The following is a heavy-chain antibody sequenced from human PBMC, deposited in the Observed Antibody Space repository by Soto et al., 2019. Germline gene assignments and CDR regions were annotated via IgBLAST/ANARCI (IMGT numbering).Heavy chain of an antibody. CDR2: INPSGGST. J-gene: IGHJ5*02. D-gene: IGHD2-21*01. CDR3: AREVVEVDETTSLYLDP. V-gene: IGHV1-46*01. Sequence: ASVKVSCKASGYTFTSYYMHWVRQAPGQGLEWMGIINPSGGSTSYAQKFQGRVTMTRDTSTSTAYMEMRSLTFDDTAVYFCAREVVEVDETTSLYLDPWGQGTQVTVSS. CDR1: GYTFTSYY.